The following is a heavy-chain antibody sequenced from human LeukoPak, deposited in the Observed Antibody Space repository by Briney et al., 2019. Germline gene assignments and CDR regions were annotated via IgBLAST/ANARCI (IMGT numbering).Heavy chain of an antibody. D-gene: IGHD6-6*01. CDR2: IIPILGIA. CDR1: GGTFSSYA. J-gene: IGHJ4*02. V-gene: IGHV1-69*04. Sequence: SVKVSCKASGGTFSSYAISWVRQAPGQGLEWMGRIIPILGIANYAQKFQGRVTITADESTSTAYMELSSLRSEDTAVYYCASGDSSSSFDYWGQGTLVTVSS. CDR3: ASGDSSSSFDY.